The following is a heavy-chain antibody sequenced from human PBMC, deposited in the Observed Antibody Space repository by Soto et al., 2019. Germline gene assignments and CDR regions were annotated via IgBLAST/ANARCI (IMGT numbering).Heavy chain of an antibody. V-gene: IGHV1-69*01. Sequence: QVQLLQSGSEVREPGSSVRVSCKASGDTFNNHLIAWVRQAPGQGLEWMGGIVPMYGTPHFAQKFQGRVSITADESKSTVYMELTGLRSDVTATFSCARCIQLDYLHGLDVGGQGTTVTVSS. D-gene: IGHD2-21*01. CDR3: ARCIQLDYLHGLDV. CDR1: GDTFNNHL. J-gene: IGHJ6*02. CDR2: IVPMYGTP.